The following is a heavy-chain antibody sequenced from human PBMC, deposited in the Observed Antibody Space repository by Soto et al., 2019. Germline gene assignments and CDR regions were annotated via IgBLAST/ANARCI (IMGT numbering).Heavy chain of an antibody. D-gene: IGHD5-18*01. V-gene: IGHV5-51*01. CDR2: IYPGDSDT. J-gene: IGHJ6*02. CDR3: ARHGVDTGSRPDCYYGMDV. CDR1: GYSFTSYW. Sequence: GESLKISCKGSGYSFTSYWIGWVRQMPGKGLEWMGRIYPGDSDTSYSPSFQGHVTISADKSISTAYLQWSSLKASDTAMYYCARHGVDTGSRPDCYYGMDVWGQGTTVTVSS.